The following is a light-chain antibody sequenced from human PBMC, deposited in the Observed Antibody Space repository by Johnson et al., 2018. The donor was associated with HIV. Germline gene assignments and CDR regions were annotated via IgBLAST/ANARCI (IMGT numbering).Light chain of an antibody. CDR2: ENN. V-gene: IGLV1-51*02. CDR1: SSNIGNND. J-gene: IGLJ1*01. CDR3: GTWDSSLSAGV. Sequence: QSVLTQPPSVSAAPGQKVTISCSGSSSNIGNNDVSWYQQLPGTAPKLLIYENNKRPSGIPDRFSGSKSGTSATLGITGLQTGDEADYYCGTWDSSLSAGVFGTATKVTVL.